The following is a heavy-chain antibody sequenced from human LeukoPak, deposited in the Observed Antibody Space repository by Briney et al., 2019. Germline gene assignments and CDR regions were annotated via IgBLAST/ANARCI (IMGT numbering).Heavy chain of an antibody. CDR1: GFSLGNYA. J-gene: IGHJ4*02. V-gene: IGHV3-64*01. CDR2: ISTNGAIT. D-gene: IGHD4-17*01. CDR3: ARGPGATTARVPSDY. Sequence: VGSLRLSCAASGFSLGNYAMHWVRQAPEKGLEYVSAISTNGAITFYANSVKGRFTISRDNSKNTLYLQMGSLRTEDMAVYYCARGPGATTARVPSDYWGRGTLVTVSS.